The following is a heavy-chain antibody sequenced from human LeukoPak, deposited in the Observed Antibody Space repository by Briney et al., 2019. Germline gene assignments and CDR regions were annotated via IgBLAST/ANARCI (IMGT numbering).Heavy chain of an antibody. D-gene: IGHD5-24*01. CDR2: INPNSGGT. CDR1: GYTFIGYY. Sequence: GASVKVSCKASGYTFIGYYMHWVRQAPGQGLEWMGWINPNSGGTNYAQNFQGRVTMTRDTSLSTAHMELSRLRSDDTAVYYCARERTGAWGWLQSTVFDYWGQGTLVTVSS. CDR3: ARERTGAWGWLQSTVFDY. V-gene: IGHV1-2*02. J-gene: IGHJ4*02.